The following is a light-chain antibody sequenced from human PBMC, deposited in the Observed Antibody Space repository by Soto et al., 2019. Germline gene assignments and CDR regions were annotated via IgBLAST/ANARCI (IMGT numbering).Light chain of an antibody. J-gene: IGKJ5*01. CDR1: QSVSSN. V-gene: IGKV3-15*01. CDR2: GAS. CDR3: QQYNNRPT. Sequence: EIVMTQSPATLSVSPGERATLSCRASQSVSSNLAWYQQKPGQAPRLLIYGASTRATGIPARFSGSGSGTEFTLTISSLQSEDFAVYYCQQYNNRPTFCSGTRLEI.